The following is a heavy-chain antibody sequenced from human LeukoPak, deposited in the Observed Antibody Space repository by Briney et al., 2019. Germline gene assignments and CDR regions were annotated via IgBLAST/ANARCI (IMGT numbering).Heavy chain of an antibody. J-gene: IGHJ4*02. CDR1: GFTFSSYA. D-gene: IGHD4-23*01. Sequence: GGTLRLSCAASGFTFSSYAMSWVRQAPGKGLEGVSAISGDGANTFYADSVKGRFTISRNLSKSTLYLQMNSLRDEDTAVYYCARLRGNNDQNKYYFDYWGQGTLVTVSS. V-gene: IGHV3-23*01. CDR2: ISGDGANT. CDR3: ARLRGNNDQNKYYFDY.